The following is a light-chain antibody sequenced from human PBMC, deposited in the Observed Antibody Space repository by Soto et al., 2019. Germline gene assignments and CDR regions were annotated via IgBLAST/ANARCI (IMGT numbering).Light chain of an antibody. CDR3: QQYGSSPWT. CDR1: QNLGTLY. J-gene: IGKJ1*01. Sequence: EIVLTQSPGTLSLSPGERGTLSCRASQNLGTLYLAWFQQKPGQAPRLLIYGASSRATGIPDRFSGSGSGTDFTLTISRLEPEDFAVYYCQQYGSSPWTFGQGTKVDI. V-gene: IGKV3-20*01. CDR2: GAS.